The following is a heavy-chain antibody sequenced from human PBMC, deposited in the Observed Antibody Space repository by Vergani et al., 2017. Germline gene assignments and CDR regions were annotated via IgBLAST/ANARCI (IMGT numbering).Heavy chain of an antibody. CDR3: ARDSGTGIDY. Sequence: QVQLQESGPGLVKPSETLSLTCTVPGGSISSYYWSWIRQPPGKGLEWIGYIYYSGSTNSNPSLKSRVTISVDTSKNQFSLKLSSVTAADTAVYYCARDSGTGIDYWGQGTLVTVSS. V-gene: IGHV4-59*01. J-gene: IGHJ4*02. D-gene: IGHD6-13*01. CDR1: GGSISSYY. CDR2: IYYSGST.